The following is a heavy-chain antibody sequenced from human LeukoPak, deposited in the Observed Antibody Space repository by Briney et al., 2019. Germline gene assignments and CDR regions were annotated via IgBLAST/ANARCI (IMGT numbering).Heavy chain of an antibody. J-gene: IGHJ4*02. CDR1: GYTFTTSA. CDR2: ISVSNGNT. CDR3: ARASNYDILTGYSYYFDY. Sequence: GASVKVSCKASGYTFTTSAITWVRQAPGQGLEWMGWISVSNGNTKYAQKFQGRVTMTTDTATSTAYMELRSLRSDDTAVYYCARASNYDILTGYSYYFDYWGQGTLVTVSS. V-gene: IGHV1-18*01. D-gene: IGHD3-9*01.